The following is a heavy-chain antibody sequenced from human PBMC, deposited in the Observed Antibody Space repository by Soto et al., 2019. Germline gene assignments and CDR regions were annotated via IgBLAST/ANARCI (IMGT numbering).Heavy chain of an antibody. V-gene: IGHV3-11*01. CDR2: ISSSGSTI. CDR3: ARAVWEPLAYYFDY. J-gene: IGHJ4*02. D-gene: IGHD1-26*01. CDR1: GFTFSDYY. Sequence: PGGSLRLSCAASGFTFSDYYMSWIRQAPGKGLEWVSYISSSGSTIYYADSVKGRFTISRDNAKNSLYLQMNSLRAEDTAVYYCARAVWEPLAYYFDYWGQGTLVTVSS.